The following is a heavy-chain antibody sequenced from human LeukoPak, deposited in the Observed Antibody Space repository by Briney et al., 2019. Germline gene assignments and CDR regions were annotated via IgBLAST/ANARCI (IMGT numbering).Heavy chain of an antibody. J-gene: IGHJ4*02. Sequence: PGGSLRLSCAVSGFTFSGYAMHWVRQAPGKGLEWVAVISYDGSKRYYADSVEGRFTVSRDNSKNTLYLQMNSLRGDDTAVYYCAREIQPLYDYWGQGTLVTVSS. D-gene: IGHD2-2*01. CDR2: ISYDGSKR. V-gene: IGHV3-30*04. CDR3: AREIQPLYDY. CDR1: GFTFSGYA.